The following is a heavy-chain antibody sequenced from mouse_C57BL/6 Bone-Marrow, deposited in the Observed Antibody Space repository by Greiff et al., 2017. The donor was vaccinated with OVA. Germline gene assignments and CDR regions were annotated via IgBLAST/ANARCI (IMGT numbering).Heavy chain of an antibody. J-gene: IGHJ1*03. CDR2: INPYNGDT. V-gene: IGHV1-20*01. D-gene: IGHD1-1*02. CDR1: GYSFTGYF. CDR3: ARWGGPWYFDV. Sequence: IQLQQSGPELVKPGDSVKISCKASGYSFTGYFMNWVMQSHGKSLEWIGRINPYNGDTFYNQKFKGKATLTVDKSSSTAHMELRSLTSEDSAVYYCARWGGPWYFDVWGTGTTVTVSS.